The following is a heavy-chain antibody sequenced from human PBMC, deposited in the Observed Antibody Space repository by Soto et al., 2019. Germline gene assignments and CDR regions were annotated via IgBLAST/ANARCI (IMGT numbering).Heavy chain of an antibody. CDR2: IYPGDSDT. CDR1: GYSFTSYW. J-gene: IGHJ6*03. CDR3: ARHLFKPPDYYYMDV. V-gene: IGHV5-51*01. D-gene: IGHD3-10*01. Sequence: GESLKISCKGSGYSFTSYWIGWVRQMPGKGLEWMGIIYPGDSDTRYSPSFQGQVTISADKSISTAYLQWSSLKASDTAMYYCARHLFKPPDYYYMDVWGKGTTVTVSS.